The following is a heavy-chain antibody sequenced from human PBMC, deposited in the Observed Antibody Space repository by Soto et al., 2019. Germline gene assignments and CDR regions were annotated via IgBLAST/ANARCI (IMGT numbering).Heavy chain of an antibody. V-gene: IGHV3-23*01. CDR2: ISGSGGST. CDR1: GFTFSSYA. D-gene: IGHD2-2*01. CDR3: AKDCSSTSCYHQFDY. Sequence: EVQLLESGGGLVQPGGSLRLSCAASGFTFSSYAMSWVRQAPGKGLEWVSAISGSGGSTYYADSVKGRFTISRDNSKNTLYMQMNSLRAEDTAVYYCAKDCSSTSCYHQFDYWGQGTLVTVSS. J-gene: IGHJ4*02.